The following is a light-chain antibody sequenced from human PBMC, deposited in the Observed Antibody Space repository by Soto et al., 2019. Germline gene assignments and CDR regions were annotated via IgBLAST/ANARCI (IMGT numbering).Light chain of an antibody. CDR1: QSVLSSSNNKNF. CDR3: QQYYRIPYP. V-gene: IGKV4-1*01. J-gene: IGKJ2*01. Sequence: DIVMTQSPDSLAVSLGERATINCKSSQSVLSSSNNKNFLAWYQQKPGQSTKLLIYWASTREYGVPYRFSVSWSGKDSERPSSSQPAEDVALYYCQQYYRIPYPVRQGTKLEIQ. CDR2: WAS.